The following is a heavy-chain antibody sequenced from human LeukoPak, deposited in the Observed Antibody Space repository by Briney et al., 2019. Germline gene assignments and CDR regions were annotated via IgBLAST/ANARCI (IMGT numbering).Heavy chain of an antibody. CDR2: ISGSGDNT. CDR1: GFTFSSYA. J-gene: IGHJ4*02. V-gene: IGHV3-23*01. CDR3: AKGSYYDSSGSFYFDY. D-gene: IGHD3-22*01. Sequence: GESLRLSCAASGFTFSSYAMSWVRQAPGKGLGWVSGISGSGDNTYYADSVKGRFTISRDNSKNTLYVQVNSLGTEDTAAYYCAKGSYYDSSGSFYFDYWGQGTLVTVSS.